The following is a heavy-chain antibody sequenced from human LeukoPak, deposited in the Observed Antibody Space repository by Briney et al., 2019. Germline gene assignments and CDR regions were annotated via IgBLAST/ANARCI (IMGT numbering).Heavy chain of an antibody. CDR3: ARWVPYGDSAGYYYYGMDV. Sequence: SETLSLTCTVSGVSVSSYYWSWIRQPPGKGLEWIGYIYYSGSTNYNPSLKSRVTISVDTSKNQFSLKLSSVTAADTAVYYCARWVPYGDSAGYYYYGMDVWGQGTTVTVSS. D-gene: IGHD4-17*01. V-gene: IGHV4-59*08. CDR2: IYYSGST. J-gene: IGHJ6*02. CDR1: GVSVSSYY.